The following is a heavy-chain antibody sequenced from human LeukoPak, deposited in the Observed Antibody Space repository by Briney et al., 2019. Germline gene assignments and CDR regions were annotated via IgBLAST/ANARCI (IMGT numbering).Heavy chain of an antibody. V-gene: IGHV3-21*01. D-gene: IGHD3-10*01. J-gene: IGHJ4*02. CDR1: GFTFSSYS. CDR3: ARDGGHPLWFGELLFRGEYYFDY. Sequence: GGSLRLSCAASGFTFSSYSMNWVRQAPGKGLEWVSSISSSSSYIYYADSVKGRFTISRDNAKNSLYLQMNSLRAEDTAVYYCARDGGHPLWFGELLFRGEYYFDYWGQGTLVTVSS. CDR2: ISSSSSYI.